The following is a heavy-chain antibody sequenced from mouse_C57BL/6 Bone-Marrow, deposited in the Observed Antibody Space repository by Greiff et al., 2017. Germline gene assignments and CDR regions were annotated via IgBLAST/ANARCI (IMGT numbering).Heavy chain of an antibody. CDR1: GFTFSSYG. CDR2: ISSGGSYT. CDR3: ARRGYDGYYGGAMVY. J-gene: IGHJ4*01. D-gene: IGHD2-3*01. V-gene: IGHV5-6*02. Sequence: EVKVVESGGDLVKPGGSLKLSCAASGFTFSSYGMSWVRQTPDKRLEWVATISSGGSYTYYPDSVKGRFTISRDNAKNTLYLQMSSLKSEDTAMYYCARRGYDGYYGGAMVYWGQGTSVTVSS.